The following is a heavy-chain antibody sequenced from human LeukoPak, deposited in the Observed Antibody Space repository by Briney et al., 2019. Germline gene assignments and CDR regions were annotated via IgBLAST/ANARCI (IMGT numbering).Heavy chain of an antibody. V-gene: IGHV4-59*01. Sequence: SETLSLTCTVSGGSISSYYWSWIRQPPGKGLEWIGYIYYSGSTNYNPSLKSRVTISVDTSKNQFSLKLSSVTAADTAVYYCARGGDRYAFDIWGQGTMVTVSS. CDR3: ARGGDRYAFDI. CDR1: GGSISSYY. J-gene: IGHJ3*02. D-gene: IGHD3-10*01. CDR2: IYYSGST.